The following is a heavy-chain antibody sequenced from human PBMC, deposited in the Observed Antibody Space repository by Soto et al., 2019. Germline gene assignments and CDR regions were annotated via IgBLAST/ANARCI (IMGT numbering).Heavy chain of an antibody. D-gene: IGHD1-26*01. V-gene: IGHV3-15*07. CDR2: IKSKTDGGTT. J-gene: IGHJ4*02. Sequence: GGSLRLSCAASGFTFSNAWMNWVRQAPGKGLEWVGRIKSKTDGGTTDYAAPVKGRFTISRDDSKNTLYLQMNSLKTEDTAVYYCTTAPIVGPTTPLQWGQGTLVTVSS. CDR1: GFTFSNAW. CDR3: TTAPIVGPTTPLQ.